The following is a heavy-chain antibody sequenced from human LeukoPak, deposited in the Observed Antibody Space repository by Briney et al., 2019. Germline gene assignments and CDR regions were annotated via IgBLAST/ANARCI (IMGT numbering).Heavy chain of an antibody. CDR3: ARADYYDSSATVYFDY. V-gene: IGHV1-69*04. Sequence: ASVKVSCKASGGTSSSYAISWVRQAPGQGLEWMGRIIPILGIANYAQKFQGRVTITADKSTSTAYMELSSLRSEDTAVYYCARADYYDSSATVYFDYWGQGTLVTVSS. CDR2: IIPILGIA. J-gene: IGHJ4*02. D-gene: IGHD3-22*01. CDR1: GGTSSSYA.